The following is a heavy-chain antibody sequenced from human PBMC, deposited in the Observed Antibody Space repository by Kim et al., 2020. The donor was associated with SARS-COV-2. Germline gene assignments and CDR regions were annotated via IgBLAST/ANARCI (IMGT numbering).Heavy chain of an antibody. J-gene: IGHJ5*02. V-gene: IGHV1-3*01. CDR1: GYTFTSYA. CDR3: ARASSTRGWFDP. CDR2: INAGNGNT. Sequence: ASVKVSCKASGYTFTSYAMHWVRQAPGQRLEWMGWINAGNGNTKYSQKFQGRVTITRDTSASTAYMELSSLRSEDTAVYYCARASSTRGWFDPWGQGTLVTVSS. D-gene: IGHD2-2*01.